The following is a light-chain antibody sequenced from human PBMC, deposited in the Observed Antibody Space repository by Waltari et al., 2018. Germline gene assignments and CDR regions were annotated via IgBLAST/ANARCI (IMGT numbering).Light chain of an antibody. J-gene: IGKJ2*01. CDR1: QSVSSSY. CDR2: GAS. V-gene: IGKV3-20*01. CDR3: QQYGSSPYMYT. Sequence: ELVLTQSPGTLSLSPGERANLSCRASQSVSSSYLAWNQQKPGQAPRLLIYGASSTATGIPDRFSGSGSGTDFALTISRLEPEDFAVYYCQQYGSSPYMYTFGQGTKLEIK.